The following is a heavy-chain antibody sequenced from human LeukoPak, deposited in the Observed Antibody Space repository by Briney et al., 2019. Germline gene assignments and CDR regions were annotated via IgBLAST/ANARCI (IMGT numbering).Heavy chain of an antibody. CDR3: VLSGSYSEVRPFDY. J-gene: IGHJ4*02. V-gene: IGHV3-23*01. CDR2: ISGSGGST. CDR1: GFTFSSYA. Sequence: GGSLRLSCAASGFTFSSYAMSWVRQAPGKGLEWVSAISGSGGSTYYADSVKGRFTISRDNSKNTLYLQMSSLRAEDTAVYYCVLSGSYSEVRPFDYWGQGTLVTVSS. D-gene: IGHD1-26*01.